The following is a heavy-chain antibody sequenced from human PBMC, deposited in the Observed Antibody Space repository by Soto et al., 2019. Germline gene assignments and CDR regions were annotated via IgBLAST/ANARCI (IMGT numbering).Heavy chain of an antibody. CDR3: ARGGRIAARPELAS. J-gene: IGHJ5*02. CDR2: INSDGSST. Sequence: GGSLRLSCAASGFTFSSYWMHWVRQAPGKGLVWVSRINSDGSSTSYADSVQGRFTISRDNAKNKLYLQMNSLRAEDTAVYYCARGGRIAARPELASWGRGTLVTVSS. D-gene: IGHD6-6*01. CDR1: GFTFSSYW. V-gene: IGHV3-74*01.